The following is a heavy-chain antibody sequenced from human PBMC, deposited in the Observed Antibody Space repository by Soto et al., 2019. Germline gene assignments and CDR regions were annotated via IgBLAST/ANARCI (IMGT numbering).Heavy chain of an antibody. CDR1: GGTFSSYA. CDR3: ARSPYCSGGSCYPDISNWFDP. Sequence: QVQLVQTGGEVKKPGSSVKVSYKASGGTFSSYAISWVRQAPGQGLEWMRGIIPIFGTANYAQKFQGRVTITADESTSTAYMELSSLRSEDTAVYYCARSPYCSGGSCYPDISNWFDPWGQGTLVTVSS. V-gene: IGHV1-69*12. D-gene: IGHD2-15*01. J-gene: IGHJ5*02. CDR2: IIPIFGTA.